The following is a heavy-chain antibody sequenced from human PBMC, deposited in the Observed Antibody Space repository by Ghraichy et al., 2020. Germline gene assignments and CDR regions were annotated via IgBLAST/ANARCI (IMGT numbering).Heavy chain of an antibody. CDR2: VHGSGST. Sequence: SETLSLTCTVSGGSISNYYCNWFRQPPGKGLEWIGYVHGSGSTKYHPSLESRVTVSSDTAKNEFSLSLTSMTPADTVVYYCASGTGWLQTYWGQGTLVTVSS. J-gene: IGHJ4*02. D-gene: IGHD5-18*01. CDR3: ASGTGWLQTY. CDR1: GGSISNYY. V-gene: IGHV4-59*01.